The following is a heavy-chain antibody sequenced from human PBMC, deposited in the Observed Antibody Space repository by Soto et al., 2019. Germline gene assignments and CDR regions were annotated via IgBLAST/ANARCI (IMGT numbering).Heavy chain of an antibody. D-gene: IGHD6-13*01. Sequence: QVQVVQSGNEVKKPGASVKVSCKASGFTFTTHGFTCVRHAPGQGLEWMGWSSARNGYTKYAQNFQGRLTITTDASTRTAYMELRSLRSDDTAVYYCASATSIARGLRNWGQGTLVTVSS. CDR2: SSARNGYT. J-gene: IGHJ4*02. V-gene: IGHV1-18*01. CDR3: ASATSIARGLRN. CDR1: GFTFTTHG.